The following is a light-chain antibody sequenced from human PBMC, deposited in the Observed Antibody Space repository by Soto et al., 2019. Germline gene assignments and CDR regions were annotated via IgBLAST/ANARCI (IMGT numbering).Light chain of an antibody. V-gene: IGKV1-9*01. CDR3: QQLNSYPRT. CDR1: QGISSY. J-gene: IGKJ5*01. CDR2: AAS. Sequence: DIQLTQSPSFLSASVGDRVTITCRAGQGISSYLAWYQQKPGKAPKLLIYAASTLQSGVPSRFSGSGSGTEFTLTLSSLQPEDFATYYCQQLNSYPRTFGQGTRLEIK.